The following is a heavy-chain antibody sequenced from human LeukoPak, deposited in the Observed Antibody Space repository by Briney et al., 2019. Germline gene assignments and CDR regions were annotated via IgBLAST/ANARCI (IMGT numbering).Heavy chain of an antibody. CDR2: IIPILGIA. J-gene: IGHJ4*02. CDR3: ARDPGRFVVPAAG. Sequence: SVKVSCKASGGTFSSYTISWVRQAPGQGLEWMGRIIPILGIANYAQKFQGRVTITADKSTSTAYMELSSLRSEDTAVYYCARDPGRFVVPAAGWGQGTLVTVPS. D-gene: IGHD2-2*01. V-gene: IGHV1-69*04. CDR1: GGTFSSYT.